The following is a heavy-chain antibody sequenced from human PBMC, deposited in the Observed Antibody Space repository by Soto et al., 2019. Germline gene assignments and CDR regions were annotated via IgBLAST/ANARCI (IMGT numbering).Heavy chain of an antibody. CDR1: GFTFSSYA. V-gene: IGHV3-30-3*01. CDR3: ARDNWYGEYLQYAPDL. J-gene: IGHJ5*02. CDR2: ISYDGSNE. Sequence: PGGSLRLSCAASGFTFSSYAMHWVRPAPGKGLEWVAVISYDGSNEYYADSVKGRFTISRDTSKNTLYLQMNSLRAEDTAVYCCARDNWYGEYLQYAPDLWGQGTLVTVSS. D-gene: IGHD4-17*01.